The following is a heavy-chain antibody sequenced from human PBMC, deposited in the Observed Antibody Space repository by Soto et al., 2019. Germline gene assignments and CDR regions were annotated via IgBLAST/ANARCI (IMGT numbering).Heavy chain of an antibody. CDR3: AKETHGYSSPDI. Sequence: QVQLVESGGGVVQPGRSLRLSCAASGFTFSSYGMHWVRQAPGKGLEWVAVISYDGSNKYYADSVKGRFTISRDNSKNTLYLQMNSLRAEDTAVYYCAKETHGYSSPDIWGQGPMVTVSS. CDR1: GFTFSSYG. J-gene: IGHJ3*02. V-gene: IGHV3-30*18. D-gene: IGHD6-19*01. CDR2: ISYDGSNK.